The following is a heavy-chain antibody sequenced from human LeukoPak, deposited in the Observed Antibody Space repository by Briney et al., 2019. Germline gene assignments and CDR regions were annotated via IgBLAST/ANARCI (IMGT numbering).Heavy chain of an antibody. CDR2: ISSSSSTI. Sequence: GGSLRLSCAASGFTFSSYSMNWVRQAPGKGLELVSYISSSSSTIYYADSVKGRFTISRDNAKNSLYLHMNSLKDEDTAVYYCARGALDFDYWGQGTLVTVSS. CDR1: GFTFSSYS. J-gene: IGHJ4*02. CDR3: ARGALDFDY. V-gene: IGHV3-48*02.